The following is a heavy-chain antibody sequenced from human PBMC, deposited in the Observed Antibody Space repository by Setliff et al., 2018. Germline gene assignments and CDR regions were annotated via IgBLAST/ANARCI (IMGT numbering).Heavy chain of an antibody. CDR3: ARPVVGARIDYYYMDV. J-gene: IGHJ6*03. CDR1: GGSISGSSYY. CDR2: IYYSGST. V-gene: IGHV4-39*01. Sequence: SETLSLTCTVSGGSISGSSYYWGWIRQPPGKGLEWIGSIYYSGSTYYNPSLKSRVTISVDTSKNQFSLKLSSVTAADTAVYYCARPVVGARIDYYYMDVWGKGTTVTVSS. D-gene: IGHD1-26*01.